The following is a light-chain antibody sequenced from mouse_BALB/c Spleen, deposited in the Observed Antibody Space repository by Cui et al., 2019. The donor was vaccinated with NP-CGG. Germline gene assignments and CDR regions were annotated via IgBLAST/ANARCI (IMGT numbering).Light chain of an antibody. CDR1: TGAVTTNNY. J-gene: IGLJ3*01. Sequence: QAVVTQESPLPTSPGEPVPLTSPPSTGAVTTNNYANWVQENPDHLFTGLIGGTNNRVPGVPARFSGSLIGDKAALTITGAQTEEEPIYFCALWYSNRLLGSGTKVNVL. CDR2: GTN. V-gene: IGLV1*01. CDR3: ALWYSNRL.